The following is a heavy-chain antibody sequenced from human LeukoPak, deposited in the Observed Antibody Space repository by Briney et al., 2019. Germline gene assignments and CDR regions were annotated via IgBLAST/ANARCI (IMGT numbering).Heavy chain of an antibody. D-gene: IGHD2-2*01. J-gene: IGHJ4*02. CDR2: IYHSGST. V-gene: IGHV4-59*04. CDR3: ARGTGIITSCSV. Sequence: PSETLSLTCTVSGGSISSYYWSWIRQPPGKGLEWIGSIYHSGSTYYSPSLKSRVTMSVDRSKNQFSLKLSSVTAADTAVYYCARGTGIITSCSVWGQGTLVTVSS. CDR1: GGSISSYY.